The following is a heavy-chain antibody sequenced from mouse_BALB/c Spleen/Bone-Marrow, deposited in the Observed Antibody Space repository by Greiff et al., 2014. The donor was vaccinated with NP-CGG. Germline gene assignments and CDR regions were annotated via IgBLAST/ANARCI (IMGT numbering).Heavy chain of an antibody. CDR1: GSNIKDYY. J-gene: IGHJ3*01. CDR2: IDPENGDT. D-gene: IGHD2-1*01. CDR3: NAPYGNSFAY. Sequence: VQLQQSGAELVRSGASVKLSCTASGSNIKDYYMHWVKQRPEQGLEWIGWIDPENGDTEYAPKFQGKATMTADTSSNTAYLQLSSLTSEDTAVYYCNAPYGNSFAYWGQGTLVTVSA. V-gene: IGHV14-4*02.